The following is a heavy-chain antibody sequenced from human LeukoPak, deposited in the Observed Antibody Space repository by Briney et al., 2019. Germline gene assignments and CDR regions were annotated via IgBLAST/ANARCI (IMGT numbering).Heavy chain of an antibody. J-gene: IGHJ3*02. CDR3: ARDRYYYDSSGYGYAFDI. Sequence: GGSLRLSCAASGFTVSSKYMSWVRQAPGKGLEWVSVIYSGGSTYYADSVKGRFTISRDNSKNTLYLQMNSLRAEDTAVYYCARDRYYYDSSGYGYAFDIWGQGTMVTVSS. V-gene: IGHV3-66*01. CDR2: IYSGGST. CDR1: GFTVSSKY. D-gene: IGHD3-22*01.